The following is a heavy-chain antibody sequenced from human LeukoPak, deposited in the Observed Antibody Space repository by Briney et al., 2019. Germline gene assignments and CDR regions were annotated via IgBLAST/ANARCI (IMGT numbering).Heavy chain of an antibody. CDR1: GFTFNNYA. CDR3: TKDLTDFHYYYTDV. D-gene: IGHD2-21*02. V-gene: IGHV3-23*01. Sequence: GGSLRLSCEASGFTFNNYALAWVRQSPGQGLQWVSDITGSGGHTYYAHSVKGRFTISRDNSKNTLYLQMYSLRAEDTAVYYCTKDLTDFHYYYTDVWGKGTTVIVSS. CDR2: ITGSGGHT. J-gene: IGHJ6*03.